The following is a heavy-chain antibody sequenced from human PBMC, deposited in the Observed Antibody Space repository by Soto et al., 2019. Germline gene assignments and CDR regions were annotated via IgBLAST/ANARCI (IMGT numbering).Heavy chain of an antibody. V-gene: IGHV5-51*01. CDR1: GYSFTSYW. D-gene: IGHD5-18*01. CDR2: IYPGDSDT. Sequence: PXDSLTISWKGSGYSFTSYWIGLVRQMPGKGLEWMGIIYPGDSDTRYSPSFQGQVTISADKSISTAYLRWSSPKASDTAMYYCARSPGIQLWYGFHAFDIWGQGTMVTVSS. J-gene: IGHJ3*02. CDR3: ARSPGIQLWYGFHAFDI.